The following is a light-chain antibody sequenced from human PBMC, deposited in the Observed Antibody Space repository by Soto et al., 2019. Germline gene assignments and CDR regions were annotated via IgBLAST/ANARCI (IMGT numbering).Light chain of an antibody. CDR3: TSWTTSTTMI. CDR2: DVN. CDR1: RRDIGAYNF. Sequence: QSALTQPASVSGSPGQWVTISCTGSRRDIGAYNFVSWYQQHPGEDPKLILYDVNVRPSGVSNRFSGSKSGNTASLTISGLQAEDEADYYCTSWTTSTTMIFGGGTKLTVL. V-gene: IGLV2-14*03. J-gene: IGLJ2*01.